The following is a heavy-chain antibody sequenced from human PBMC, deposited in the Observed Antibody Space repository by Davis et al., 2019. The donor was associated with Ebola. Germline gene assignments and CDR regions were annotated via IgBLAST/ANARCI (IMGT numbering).Heavy chain of an antibody. CDR1: GGSISSYY. D-gene: IGHD2-2*02. V-gene: IGHV4-59*01. J-gene: IGHJ5*02. Sequence: SETLSLTCTVSGGSISSYYWSWIRQPPGKGLEWIGYIYYSGSTNYNPSLKSRVTISVDTSKNQFSLKLSSVTAADTAVYYCARRVVVVVPAAIYGWFDPWGQGTLVTVSS. CDR2: IYYSGST. CDR3: ARRVVVVVPAAIYGWFDP.